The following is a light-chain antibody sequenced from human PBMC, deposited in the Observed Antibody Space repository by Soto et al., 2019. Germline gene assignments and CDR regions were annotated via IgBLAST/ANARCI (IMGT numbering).Light chain of an antibody. CDR3: QQYDYFPQT. V-gene: IGKV1-33*01. CDR2: DAS. CDR1: QDINIF. J-gene: IGKJ1*01. Sequence: DIQMTQSPSSLSASVGDRVSITCQASQDINIFLSWYQQKPGKAPKLLIYDASNLEAGVPSRFRGSGSGADFTFTIRSLQPEDIGTYYCQQYDYFPQTFGQGTKVDIK.